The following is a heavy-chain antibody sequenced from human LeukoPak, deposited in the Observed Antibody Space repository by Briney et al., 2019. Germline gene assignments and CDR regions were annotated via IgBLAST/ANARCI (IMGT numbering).Heavy chain of an antibody. V-gene: IGHV1-24*01. CDR3: VANSQYNWKAHDY. Sequence: ASVKVSCKVSGYTLTELSMHWVRQAPGKGLEWMGGFDPEDGETIYAQKFRGRVTMTEDTSSGTAYMELSSLRSEDTAIYHCVANSQYNWKAHDYWGQGTLVTVSS. CDR2: FDPEDGET. J-gene: IGHJ4*02. D-gene: IGHD1-1*01. CDR1: GYTLTELS.